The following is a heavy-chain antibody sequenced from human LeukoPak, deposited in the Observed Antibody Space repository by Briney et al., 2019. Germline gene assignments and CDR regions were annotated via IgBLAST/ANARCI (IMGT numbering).Heavy chain of an antibody. D-gene: IGHD5-12*01. Sequence: GGSLRLSCAASGFTFSSYAMHWVRQAPGKGLEWVAVISYDGSNKYYADSVKGRFTISRDNSKNTLYLQMNSLRAGDTAVYYCAKGGVGSGYHHPFDYWGQGTLVTVSS. CDR3: AKGGVGSGYHHPFDY. CDR1: GFTFSSYA. J-gene: IGHJ4*02. V-gene: IGHV3-30-3*01. CDR2: ISYDGSNK.